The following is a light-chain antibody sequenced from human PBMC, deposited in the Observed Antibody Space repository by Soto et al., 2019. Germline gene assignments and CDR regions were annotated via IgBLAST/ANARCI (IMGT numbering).Light chain of an antibody. J-gene: IGKJ4*01. CDR3: QHYNNWPFT. V-gene: IGKV3-15*01. Sequence: EIVMTQSPATLSVSPGERATLSCRASQSVSSNLAWYQQKLGQAPRLIIYGASTRATGIPARFSGSGSGTEFTLNISSLQSEDFAVYYCQHYNNWPFTFGGGTKVDNK. CDR1: QSVSSN. CDR2: GAS.